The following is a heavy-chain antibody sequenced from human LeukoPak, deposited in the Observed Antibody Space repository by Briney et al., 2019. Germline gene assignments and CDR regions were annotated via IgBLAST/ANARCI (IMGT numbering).Heavy chain of an antibody. CDR1: GDSVSTDSVT. V-gene: IGHV6-1*01. Sequence: SQTLSLTCAISGDSVSTDSVTWNWFRQSPSRGLEWLGRTYARSKWYDDYAESVKGRIGINVDTSKNQFSLQLISVTPDDTAIYFCARVNGGGWYDFWGQGTLVTVSS. J-gene: IGHJ4*02. D-gene: IGHD6-19*01. CDR3: ARVNGGGWYDF. CDR2: TYARSKWYD.